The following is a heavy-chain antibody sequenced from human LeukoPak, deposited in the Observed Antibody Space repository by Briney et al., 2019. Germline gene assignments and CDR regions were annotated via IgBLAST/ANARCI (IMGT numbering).Heavy chain of an antibody. CDR2: ISAYNGNT. CDR1: GYTFTSYG. Sequence: ASVKVSCKASGYTFTSYGLSWVRQAPGQGLEWMGWISAYNGNTNYAQKLQGRVTMTTDTSTSTAYMELRSLRSDDTAVYYCATYCSGGSCYGYWGQGTLVTVSS. CDR3: ATYCSGGSCYGY. J-gene: IGHJ4*02. V-gene: IGHV1-18*04. D-gene: IGHD2-15*01.